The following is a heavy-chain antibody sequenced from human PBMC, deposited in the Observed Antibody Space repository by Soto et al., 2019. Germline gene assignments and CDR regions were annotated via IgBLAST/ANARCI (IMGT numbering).Heavy chain of an antibody. Sequence: ATVKVSCKASGYTFTGYYMHWVRQAPGQGLEWMGWINPNSGGTDYAQKFQGWVTMTRETSISTAYMELSRLRSDDTAVYYCARGRERWLQYNYYYGMDVWGQGTTVTVSS. J-gene: IGHJ6*02. D-gene: IGHD5-12*01. CDR3: ARGRERWLQYNYYYGMDV. V-gene: IGHV1-2*04. CDR2: INPNSGGT. CDR1: GYTFTGYY.